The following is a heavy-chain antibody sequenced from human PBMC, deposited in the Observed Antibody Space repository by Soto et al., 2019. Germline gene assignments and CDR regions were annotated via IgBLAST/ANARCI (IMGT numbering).Heavy chain of an antibody. CDR1: GDRFAIYC. CDR3: AKGTSRTTTVSWFDP. J-gene: IGHJ5*02. V-gene: IGHV5-10-1*01. Sequence: GESLKISCNGAGDRFAIYCISLVLQMPGKGLEWMGRIDPSDSYTNYSPSFQGHVTISADKSISTAYLQWSSLRAEDTAVYYCAKGTSRTTTVSWFDPWGQGTLVTVS. D-gene: IGHD4-4*01. CDR2: IDPSDSYT.